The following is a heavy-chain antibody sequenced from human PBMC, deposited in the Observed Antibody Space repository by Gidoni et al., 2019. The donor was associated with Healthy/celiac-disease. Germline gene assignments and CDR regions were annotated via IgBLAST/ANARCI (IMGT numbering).Heavy chain of an antibody. V-gene: IGHV1-46*01. CDR3: ARGSRANWGVFDY. CDR2: INLSGGST. CDR1: GYTFTSYY. J-gene: IGHJ4*02. Sequence: QVQLLQSGAEVKKPGASVKVSCEASGYTFTSYYMHWVRRAPGQGREWMGIINLSGGSTSDAQKCQGRVSRTRDKSTRTVYMELSSLRSEDTAVYDCARGSRANWGVFDYWGQVTLVTVSS. D-gene: IGHD7-27*01.